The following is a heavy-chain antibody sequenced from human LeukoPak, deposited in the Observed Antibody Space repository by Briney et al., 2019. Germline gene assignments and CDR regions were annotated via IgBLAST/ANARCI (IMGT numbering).Heavy chain of an antibody. CDR2: IIPIFGTA. D-gene: IGHD5-12*01. CDR3: ARAGLPRYSGYDFLGYFDY. J-gene: IGHJ4*02. Sequence: SVKVSCKASGGTFSSYAISWVRQAPGQGLEWMGGIIPIFGTANYAQKFQGRVTITADESTSTAYMELSSLRSEDTAVYYCARAGLPRYSGYDFLGYFDYWGQGTLVTVSS. V-gene: IGHV1-69*13. CDR1: GGTFSSYA.